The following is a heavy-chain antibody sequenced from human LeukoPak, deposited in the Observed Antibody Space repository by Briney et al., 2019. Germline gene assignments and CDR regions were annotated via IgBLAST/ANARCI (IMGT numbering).Heavy chain of an antibody. J-gene: IGHJ4*02. Sequence: PSETLSLTCAVYGGSFTDYYWNWIRQPPGKGLEWIGEINHSGITNYNPSLKSRVTISVDPSKNQFSLRLTSVTAADTAVYYCARQTGSGLFILPGGQGTLVTVSS. CDR2: INHSGIT. V-gene: IGHV4-34*01. CDR1: GGSFTDYY. CDR3: ARQTGSGLFILP. D-gene: IGHD3/OR15-3a*01.